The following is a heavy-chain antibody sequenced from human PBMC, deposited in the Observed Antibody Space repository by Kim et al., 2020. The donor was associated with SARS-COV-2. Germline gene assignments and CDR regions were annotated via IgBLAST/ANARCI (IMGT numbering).Heavy chain of an antibody. D-gene: IGHD3-10*01. V-gene: IGHV4-59*01. J-gene: IGHJ4*02. Sequence: NPSLKSRVTISVDTSKNQFSLKLSSVTAADTAVYYCASSWAGSYYNHPDYWGQGTLVTVSS. CDR3: ASSWAGSYYNHPDY.